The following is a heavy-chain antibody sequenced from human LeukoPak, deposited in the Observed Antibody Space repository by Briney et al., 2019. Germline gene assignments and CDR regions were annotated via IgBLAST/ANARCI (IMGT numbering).Heavy chain of an antibody. CDR3: AKSAGIVVVTAIHY. V-gene: IGHV3-23*01. Sequence: PGGSLRLSCAASGFTFRDAWMSWVRQAPGKGLEWVSAISGSGGSTYYADSVKGRFTISRDNSKNTLYLQMNSLRAEDTAVYYCAKSAGIVVVTAIHYWGQGTLVTVSS. CDR2: ISGSGGST. J-gene: IGHJ4*02. CDR1: GFTFRDAW. D-gene: IGHD2-21*02.